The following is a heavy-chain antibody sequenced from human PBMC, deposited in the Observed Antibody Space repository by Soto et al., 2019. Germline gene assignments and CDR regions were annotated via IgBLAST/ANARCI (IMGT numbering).Heavy chain of an antibody. CDR3: ARGLLDSSSWYYFDY. CDR1: GFTVSSNY. V-gene: IGHV3-66*01. Sequence: GGSLRLSCAASGFTVSSNYMSWVRQAPGKGLEWVSVIYSGGSTYYADSVKGRFTISRDNSKNTLYLQMNSLRAEDTAVYYCARGLLDSSSWYYFDYWGQGTLVTVSS. J-gene: IGHJ4*02. D-gene: IGHD6-13*01. CDR2: IYSGGST.